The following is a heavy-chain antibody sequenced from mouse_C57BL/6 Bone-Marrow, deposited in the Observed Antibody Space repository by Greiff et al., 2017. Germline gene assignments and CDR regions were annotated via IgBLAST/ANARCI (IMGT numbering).Heavy chain of an antibody. V-gene: IGHV1-15*01. CDR3: TRTYYSNYWYFDV. J-gene: IGHJ1*03. Sequence: QVQLKESGAELVRPGASVTLSCKASGYTFTDYEMHWVKQTPVHGLEWIGAIDPETGGTAYNQKFKGKAILTADKSSSTAYMELRSLTSEDSAVYYCTRTYYSNYWYFDVWGTGTTVTVSS. D-gene: IGHD2-5*01. CDR1: GYTFTDYE. CDR2: IDPETGGT.